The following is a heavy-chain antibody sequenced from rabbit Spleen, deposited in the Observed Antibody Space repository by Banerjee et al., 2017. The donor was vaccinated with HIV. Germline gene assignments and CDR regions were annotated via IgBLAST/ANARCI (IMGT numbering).Heavy chain of an antibody. V-gene: IGHV1S47*01. CDR2: IEPIFGNT. Sequence: QEQLVESGGGLVQPGGSLKLSCKASGFDFSNYGVSWARQAPGKGLEWIGSIEPIFGNTYYANWVNGRFTISSHNAQNTLYLQLSSLTAADTATYFCVRDQAGDADYAYSTSAFDPWGPGALGHRL. D-gene: IGHD6-1*01. CDR1: GFDFSNYG. CDR3: VRDQAGDADYAYSTSAFDP. J-gene: IGHJ2*01.